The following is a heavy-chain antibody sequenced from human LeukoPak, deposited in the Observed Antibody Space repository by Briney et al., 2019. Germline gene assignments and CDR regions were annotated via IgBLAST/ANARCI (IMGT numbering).Heavy chain of an antibody. CDR1: GFTFSNYW. CDR2: ISSSSSTI. Sequence: PGGSLRLSCAASGFTFSNYWMSWVRQAPGKGLEWVSYISSSSSTIYYADSVKGRFTISRDNAKNSLYLQMNSLRDEDTAVYYCARAVSSWRAVVHYWGQGTLVTVSS. V-gene: IGHV3-48*02. D-gene: IGHD3-3*01. J-gene: IGHJ4*02. CDR3: ARAVSSWRAVVHY.